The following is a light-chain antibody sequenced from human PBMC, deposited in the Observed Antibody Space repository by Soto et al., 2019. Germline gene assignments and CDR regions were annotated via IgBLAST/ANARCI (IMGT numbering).Light chain of an antibody. V-gene: IGKV1-33*01. CDR3: QQYDKFLFT. CDR1: QAINNY. J-gene: IGKJ4*01. CDR2: DVS. Sequence: DIQMTQSPSSLSASVGDRVTITCQASQAINNYVNWYQQKPGKPPKLLIYDVSNLETGVPSRFSGGGSGTHFTFAITGLQPEDVATYYCQQYDKFLFTFGGGTKVEI.